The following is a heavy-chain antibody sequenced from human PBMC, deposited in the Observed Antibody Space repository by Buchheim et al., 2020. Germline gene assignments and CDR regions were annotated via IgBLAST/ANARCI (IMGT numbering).Heavy chain of an antibody. J-gene: IGHJ4*02. CDR3: AYNSGSYTGMYYFDY. Sequence: EVQLVQSGGGLVQPGGSLRLSCAASGFTFSSNWMHWVRQAPGKGLVRVARIRPDGDRTTYADSVKGRFTISCDNAKNTLYLEMNSLRAEDTAVYYCAYNSGSYTGMYYFDYWGQGTL. D-gene: IGHD3-10*01. CDR1: GFTFSSNW. CDR2: IRPDGDRT. V-gene: IGHV3-74*01.